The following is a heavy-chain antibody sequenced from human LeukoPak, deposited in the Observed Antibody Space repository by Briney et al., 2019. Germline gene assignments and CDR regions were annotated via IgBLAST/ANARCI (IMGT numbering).Heavy chain of an antibody. CDR3: TRDLMDYDVSTGLHHYYMDV. Sequence: GGSLRLSCVASGFTFSSYWMHWVRQDPRKGLVWVSRINGDGRNLNYADSVRGRFTISRDNAKNTLYLQMNTLRVEDTAVYYCTRDLMDYDVSTGLHHYYMDVWDQGTTVTVSS. J-gene: IGHJ6*02. D-gene: IGHD3-9*01. V-gene: IGHV3-74*01. CDR2: INGDGRNL. CDR1: GFTFSSYW.